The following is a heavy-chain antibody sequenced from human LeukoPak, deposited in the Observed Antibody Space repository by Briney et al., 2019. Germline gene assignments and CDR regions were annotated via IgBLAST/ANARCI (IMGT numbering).Heavy chain of an antibody. CDR2: IKQDGSEK. Sequence: GGSLRLSCAASGFTFSSYWMSWVRQAPGKGLEWVANIKQDGSEKYYVDSVKGRCTISRDNAKNSLYLQMNSLRAEDTAVYYCARDRGYSYGYRYYYYGMDVWGQGTTVTVSS. V-gene: IGHV3-7*01. J-gene: IGHJ6*02. CDR3: ARDRGYSYGYRYYYYGMDV. D-gene: IGHD5-18*01. CDR1: GFTFSSYW.